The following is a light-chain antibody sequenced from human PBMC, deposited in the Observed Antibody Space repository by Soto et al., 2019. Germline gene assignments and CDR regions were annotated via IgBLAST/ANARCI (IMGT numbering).Light chain of an antibody. Sequence: HSVLTQPASVAGSPGQSITISCTGTSSDVGSYNFVSWYQQLPGKAPKLMIYEVSNRPSGVSNRFSGSKSGNTAFLTISGLQAEDEADYYCSSYTTSSNYGFGSGTKVTVL. CDR3: SSYTTSSNYG. J-gene: IGLJ1*01. V-gene: IGLV2-14*01. CDR1: SSDVGSYNF. CDR2: EVS.